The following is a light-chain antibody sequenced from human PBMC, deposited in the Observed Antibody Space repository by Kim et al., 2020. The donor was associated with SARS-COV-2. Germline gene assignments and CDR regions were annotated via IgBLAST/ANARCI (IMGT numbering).Light chain of an antibody. CDR2: EVS. Sequence: GQSVTISCTGTSRDVAAYNFVSWYQQHPGKAPQLMIYEVSKRPSGVPDRFSGSKSGNTASLTVSGLQVEDEADYYCSSYAGSNNLVFGGGTKVTVL. J-gene: IGLJ2*01. CDR3: SSYAGSNNLV. CDR1: SRDVAAYNF. V-gene: IGLV2-8*01.